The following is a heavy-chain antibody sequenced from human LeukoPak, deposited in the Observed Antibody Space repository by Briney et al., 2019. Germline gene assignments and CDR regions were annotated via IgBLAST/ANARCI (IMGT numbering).Heavy chain of an antibody. CDR2: ISYDGSNK. V-gene: IGHV3-30*18. D-gene: IGHD6-13*01. J-gene: IGHJ4*02. CDR1: GFTFSSYG. CDR3: AKDPRIEAAAPDY. Sequence: PGGSLRLSCAASGFTFSSYGMHWVRQAPGKGLEWVAVISYDGSNKYYADSVKGRFTISRDNSKNTLTLQMNSLRTEDTAVYYCAKDPRIEAAAPDYWGQGTLVTVSS.